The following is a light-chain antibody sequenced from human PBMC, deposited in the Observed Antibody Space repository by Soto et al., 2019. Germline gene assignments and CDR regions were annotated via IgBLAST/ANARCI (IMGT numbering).Light chain of an antibody. CDR2: ENN. Sequence: QSVLTQPPSVSAAPGQKVTISCSGNSSNIGNSYVSWYQQLPGTAPKLLIYENNKRPSGIPDRFSGSKSGTSATLGITGLQTGDEADYYCGTWDSSLSALYVFGTGTKVTVL. J-gene: IGLJ1*01. CDR3: GTWDSSLSALYV. V-gene: IGLV1-51*02. CDR1: SSNIGNSY.